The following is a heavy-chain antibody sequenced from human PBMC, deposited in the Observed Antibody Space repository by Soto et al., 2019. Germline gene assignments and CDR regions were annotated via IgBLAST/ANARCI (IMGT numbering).Heavy chain of an antibody. CDR1: GYTFTSYA. Sequence: ASVKVSCKASGYTFTSYATHWVRQAPGQRLEWMGWINAGNGNTKYSQKFQGRVTITRDTSASTAYMELSSLRSEDTAVYYCARASMGGPNKKVDYWGQGTLVTVSS. V-gene: IGHV1-3*01. CDR3: ARASMGGPNKKVDY. CDR2: INAGNGNT. J-gene: IGHJ4*02. D-gene: IGHD3-16*01.